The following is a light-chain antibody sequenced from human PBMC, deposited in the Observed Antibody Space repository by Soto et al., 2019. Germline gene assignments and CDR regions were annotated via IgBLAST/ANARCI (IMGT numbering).Light chain of an antibody. V-gene: IGKV3-15*01. CDR3: QQYDNLPPWT. J-gene: IGKJ1*01. CDR2: GAS. CDR1: QSVGSY. Sequence: EVVMTQSPATLSVSPGERATLSCRASQSVGSYLAWYQHKPGQAPRLLIYGASIRATGVPARFSGSGSGTEFTLTLSSLQSEDFAVYFCQQYDNLPPWTFGLGTTVEVK.